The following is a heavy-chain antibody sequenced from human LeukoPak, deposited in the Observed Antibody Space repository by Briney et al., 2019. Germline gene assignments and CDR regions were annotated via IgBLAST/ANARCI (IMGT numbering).Heavy chain of an antibody. V-gene: IGHV1-46*01. Sequence: ASVKVSCKASGYTFTSYYMHWVRQAPGQGLEWMGIINPSGGSTSYAKKFQGRVTMTRDMSTSTVYMELSSLRSEDTAVYYCARGFWSGYGYYYYYMDVWGKGTTVTVSS. D-gene: IGHD3-3*01. J-gene: IGHJ6*03. CDR1: GYTFTSYY. CDR3: ARGFWSGYGYYYYYMDV. CDR2: INPSGGST.